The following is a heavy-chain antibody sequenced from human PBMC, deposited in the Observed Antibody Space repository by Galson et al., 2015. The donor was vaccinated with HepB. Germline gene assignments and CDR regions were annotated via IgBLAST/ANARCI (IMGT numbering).Heavy chain of an antibody. CDR1: GFTFNTYS. Sequence: SLRLSCAASGFTFNTYSMNWVRQAPGKGLEWLSYISSSSGTIYYADSVKGRFTISRDNAKNSLYLQMNSLRAEDTAVYYCARSWGYYYGIDVWGRGTTVTVSS. D-gene: IGHD1-26*01. CDR2: ISSSSGTI. J-gene: IGHJ6*02. V-gene: IGHV3-48*04. CDR3: ARSWGYYYGIDV.